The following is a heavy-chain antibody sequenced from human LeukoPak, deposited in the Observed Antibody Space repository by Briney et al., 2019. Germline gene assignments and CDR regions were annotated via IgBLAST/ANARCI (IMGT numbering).Heavy chain of an antibody. CDR1: GYTFTGYY. J-gene: IGHJ4*02. Sequence: ASVKVSCKASGYTFTGYYMHWVRQAPGQGLERTGWINPNSGGTNYAQKFQGRVTMTRDTSISTAYMELSRLRSDDTAVYYCARGYSGYDEVGYWGQGTLVTVSS. V-gene: IGHV1-2*02. CDR3: ARGYSGYDEVGY. CDR2: INPNSGGT. D-gene: IGHD5-12*01.